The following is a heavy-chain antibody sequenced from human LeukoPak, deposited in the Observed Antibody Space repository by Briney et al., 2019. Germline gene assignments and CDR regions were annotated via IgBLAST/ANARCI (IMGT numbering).Heavy chain of an antibody. Sequence: GGSLRLSCAASGFTFSSYGMHWVRQAPGKGLEWVAFIRYDGSNKYYADSVKGRFTISRDNSKNTLYLQMNSLRAEDTAVYYCAKSWGPMNQLPYFHFDYWGQGTLVTVSS. J-gene: IGHJ4*02. D-gene: IGHD2-2*01. CDR2: IRYDGSNK. CDR1: GFTFSSYG. V-gene: IGHV3-30*02. CDR3: AKSWGPMNQLPYFHFDY.